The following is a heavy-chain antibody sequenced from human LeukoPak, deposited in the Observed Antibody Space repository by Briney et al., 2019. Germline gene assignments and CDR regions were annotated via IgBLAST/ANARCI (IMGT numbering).Heavy chain of an antibody. D-gene: IGHD6-13*01. Sequence: SSETLSLTCLVSGDSIRTTSFWGWIRQPPGMGLEWIASASHSGINYYNPSLRSRVIVSADTSKNQFSLRLTSVTAADTAVYYCARRGGHSWDVGNWFDPWGQGILVTVSS. CDR3: ARRGGHSWDVGNWFDP. CDR1: GDSIRTTSF. V-gene: IGHV4-39*01. CDR2: ASHSGIN. J-gene: IGHJ5*02.